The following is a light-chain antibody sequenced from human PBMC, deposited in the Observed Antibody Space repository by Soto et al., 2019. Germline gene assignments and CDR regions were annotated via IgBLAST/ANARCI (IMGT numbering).Light chain of an antibody. Sequence: QSALTQPASVSGSPGRWIAISCTGTSSDIGGHNSVSWYQQHPGKAPKLMIYNVSNRPSGVSNRFSGSKSGNTASLTISGLLAEDEADYYCTSFTSASTYVFGAGTKVTVL. V-gene: IGLV2-14*01. CDR3: TSFTSASTYV. CDR1: SSDIGGHNS. J-gene: IGLJ1*01. CDR2: NVS.